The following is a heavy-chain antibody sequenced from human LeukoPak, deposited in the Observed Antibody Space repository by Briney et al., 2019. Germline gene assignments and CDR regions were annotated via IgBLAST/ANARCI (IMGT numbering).Heavy chain of an antibody. J-gene: IGHJ4*02. D-gene: IGHD5-12*01. CDR1: GFTFSSYG. V-gene: IGHV3-33*06. Sequence: RSLRLSCAASGFTFSSYGMHWVRQAPGKGLEWVAVIWYDGSNKCYADSVKGRFSISRDNSKNTLYLQMNSLRAEDTAVYYCAKEHYSGYDLFDYWGQGTLVTVSS. CDR3: AKEHYSGYDLFDY. CDR2: IWYDGSNK.